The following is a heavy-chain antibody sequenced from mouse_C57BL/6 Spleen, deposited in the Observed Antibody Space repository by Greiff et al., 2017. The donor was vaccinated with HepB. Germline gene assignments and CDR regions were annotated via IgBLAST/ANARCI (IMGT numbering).Heavy chain of an antibody. CDR1: GFTFSDYG. CDR3: ARRYDGYYDLFAY. CDR2: ISSGSSTI. J-gene: IGHJ3*01. D-gene: IGHD2-3*01. V-gene: IGHV5-17*01. Sequence: EVKLVESGGGLVKPGGSLKLSCAASGFTFSDYGMHWVRQAPEKGLEWVAYISSGSSTIYYADTVKGRFTISRDNAKNTLFLQMTSLRSEDTAMYYCARRYDGYYDLFAYWGQGTLVTVSA.